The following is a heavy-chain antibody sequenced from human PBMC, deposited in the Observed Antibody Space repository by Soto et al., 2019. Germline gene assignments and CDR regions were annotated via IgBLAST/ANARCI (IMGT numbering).Heavy chain of an antibody. Sequence: GGSLRLSCAASGFTFSSYGMHWVRQAPGKGLEWVAVIWYDGSNKYYADSVKGRFTISRDNSKNTLYLQMNSLRAEDTAVYYCARGAARWFGTRTIGYWGQGTLVTVSS. CDR3: ARGAARWFGTRTIGY. V-gene: IGHV3-33*01. CDR2: IWYDGSNK. J-gene: IGHJ4*02. D-gene: IGHD3-10*01. CDR1: GFTFSSYG.